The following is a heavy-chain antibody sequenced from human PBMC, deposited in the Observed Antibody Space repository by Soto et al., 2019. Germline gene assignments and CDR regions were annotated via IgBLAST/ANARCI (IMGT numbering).Heavy chain of an antibody. CDR3: ARDRGGITVASKPLGEWFDP. D-gene: IGHD5-12*01. J-gene: IGHJ5*02. Sequence: SETLSLTCTVSGVSIDNFFWSWIRQSPGKGLEWIGYVSRGGTAAYMSEVETTNYNPSLESRATLSLALPENQFSLKLTSVTAADTAVYYCARDRGGITVASKPLGEWFDPWGQGTLVTGSS. V-gene: IGHV4-59*01. CDR2: VSRGGTAAYMSEVETT. CDR1: GVSIDNFF.